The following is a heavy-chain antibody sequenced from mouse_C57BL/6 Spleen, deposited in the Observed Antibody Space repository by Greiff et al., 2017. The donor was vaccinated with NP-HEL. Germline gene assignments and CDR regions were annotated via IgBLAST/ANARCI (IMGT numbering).Heavy chain of an antibody. CDR2: IDPSDSYT. V-gene: IGHV1-69*01. J-gene: IGHJ2*01. D-gene: IGHD1-1*01. CDR3: ARVDYYGRSV. CDR1: GYTFTSYW. Sequence: VQLQQPGAELVMPGASVKLSCKASGYTFTSYWMHWVKQSPGQGLEWIGEIDPSDSYTNYNQKFKGKSTLTVDKSSSTAYMQLSSLTSEDSAVYYCARVDYYGRSVWGQGTTLTVSS.